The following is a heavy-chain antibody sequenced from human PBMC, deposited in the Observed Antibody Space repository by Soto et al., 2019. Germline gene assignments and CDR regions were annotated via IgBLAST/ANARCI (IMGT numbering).Heavy chain of an antibody. V-gene: IGHV1-46*01. J-gene: IGHJ4*02. D-gene: IGHD2-15*01. Sequence: GASVKVSCKASGYTFTRYNVHWVRQAPGQGLEWMAIINPSGGTTYYVQKFEGRVTLTTDTSTSTVYMELSSLRSDDTAVYYCARVRGGGSEYFFDYWGPGTLVTVSS. CDR2: INPSGGTT. CDR3: ARVRGGGSEYFFDY. CDR1: GYTFTRYN.